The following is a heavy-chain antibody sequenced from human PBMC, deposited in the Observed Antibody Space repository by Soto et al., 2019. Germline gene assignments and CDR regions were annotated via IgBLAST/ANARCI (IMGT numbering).Heavy chain of an antibody. J-gene: IGHJ4*02. Sequence: QVQLQESGPGLVKPSDTLSLTCAVSGYSISSSNWWGWIRQPPGKGLEWIGYIYYSGTTYYNPSLRRRVTMSVDTSKNRFSLKLPFVPAVDTAVYYCARREIQGPIDYWGQGTLVTVSS. V-gene: IGHV4-28*01. D-gene: IGHD1-26*01. CDR2: IYYSGTT. CDR3: ARREIQGPIDY. CDR1: GYSISSSNW.